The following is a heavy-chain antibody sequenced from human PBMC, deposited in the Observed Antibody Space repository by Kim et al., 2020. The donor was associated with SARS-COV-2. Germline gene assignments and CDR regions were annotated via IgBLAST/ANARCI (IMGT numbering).Heavy chain of an antibody. J-gene: IGHJ4*02. Sequence: GGSLRLSCAASGFTFGDYAMHWVRQAPGKGLEWVSGISWNSGSIGYGDSVKGRFTISRDNAKNSLYLQMNSLRVEDTALYYCARDLSIGGTTGGDDYWGQGTLVTVSS. D-gene: IGHD1-20*01. CDR1: GFTFGDYA. V-gene: IGHV3-9*01. CDR3: ARDLSIGGTTGGDDY. CDR2: ISWNSGSI.